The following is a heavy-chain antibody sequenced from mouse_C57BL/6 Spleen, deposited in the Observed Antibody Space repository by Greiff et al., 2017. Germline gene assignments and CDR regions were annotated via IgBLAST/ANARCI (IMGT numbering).Heavy chain of an antibody. J-gene: IGHJ4*01. CDR2: INPHCGTT. D-gene: IGHD6-1*01. CDR1: GYSFTDYN. V-gene: IGHV1-39*01. CDR3: ARTRDSHYAMDY. Sequence: QQPGPELVKPGASVKISCKASGYSFTDYNMNWVKQSNGKSLEWIGVINPHCGTTSYKQKYKGKATLTVDQSSSTAYMQLNSLTSEDSAAYCCARTRDSHYAMDYWGQGTSVTVSS.